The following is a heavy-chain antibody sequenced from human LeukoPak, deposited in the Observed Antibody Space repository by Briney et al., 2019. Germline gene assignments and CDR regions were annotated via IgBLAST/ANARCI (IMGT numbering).Heavy chain of an antibody. CDR2: ISSNGGYT. J-gene: IGHJ4*02. Sequence: PGGSLRLSCAASGFTFSSSAMSWVRQAPGKGLEWVSAISSNGGYTYYADSVQGRFTISRDNSKSTLCLQMNSLRAEDTAVYYCAGPRYCGGGSCSYYFDYWGQGTLVTVSS. CDR3: AGPRYCGGGSCSYYFDY. D-gene: IGHD2-15*01. V-gene: IGHV3-23*01. CDR1: GFTFSSSA.